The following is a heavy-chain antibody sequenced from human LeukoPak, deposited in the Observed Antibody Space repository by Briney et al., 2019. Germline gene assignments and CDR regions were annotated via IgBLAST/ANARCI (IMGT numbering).Heavy chain of an antibody. J-gene: IGHJ4*02. V-gene: IGHV4-59*13. CDR3: ARAPHGTYFDY. D-gene: IGHD1-26*01. Sequence: PSEPLSLTCTVSSGSIRGYYLRWLRQPPGGGVEWIGYSYYNGSPDYNPSLKSRVTISVDTSENQFSLKLSSVTAADTSVYFCARAPHGTYFDYWGQGTLVTVSS. CDR1: SGSIRGYY. CDR2: SYYNGSP.